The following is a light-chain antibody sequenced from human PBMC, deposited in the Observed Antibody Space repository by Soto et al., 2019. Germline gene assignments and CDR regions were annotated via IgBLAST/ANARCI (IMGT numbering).Light chain of an antibody. CDR3: QQYNSYPLI. CDR2: DVS. J-gene: IGKJ4*01. Sequence: DIQMTQFPSTLSASVGDRVTITCRASQGFNRWLAWYQQKPGSAPKLLIYDVSILQGGVPSRFSGSGGGTEFTLTIGSLQPDDFASYYCQQYNSYPLIFGGGNKVE. V-gene: IGKV1-5*01. CDR1: QGFNRW.